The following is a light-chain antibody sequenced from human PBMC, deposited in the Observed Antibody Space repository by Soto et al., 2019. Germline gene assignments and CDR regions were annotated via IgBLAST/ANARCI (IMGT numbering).Light chain of an antibody. J-gene: IGKJ1*01. Sequence: DILMTQSPATLAASVGDRVSLTCRASQSIVTRLAWYQQKPGQAPNLLIYSASSLEGGVPSRFSGSGSGTEFTLTISSLQSEDFASYYCQQYNNGPGTFGQGTKVDIK. CDR2: SAS. CDR1: QSIVTR. V-gene: IGKV1-5*03. CDR3: QQYNNGPGT.